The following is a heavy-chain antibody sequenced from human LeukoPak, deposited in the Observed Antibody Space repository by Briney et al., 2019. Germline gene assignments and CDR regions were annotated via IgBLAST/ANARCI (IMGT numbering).Heavy chain of an antibody. CDR3: ARARFVAATRGGDWFDP. Sequence: ASVKVSCKASGYTFTSYDINLVRQATGQGLEWMGWMNPNSGNTGYAQKFQGRVTMTRNTSISTAYMELSSLRSEDTAVYYCARARFVAATRGGDWFDPWGQGTLVTVSS. CDR1: GYTFTSYD. CDR2: MNPNSGNT. D-gene: IGHD2-15*01. J-gene: IGHJ5*02. V-gene: IGHV1-8*01.